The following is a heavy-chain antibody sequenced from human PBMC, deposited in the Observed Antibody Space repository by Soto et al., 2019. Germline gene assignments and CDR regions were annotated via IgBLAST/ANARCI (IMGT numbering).Heavy chain of an antibody. CDR2: IYYSGST. J-gene: IGHJ5*02. Sequence: LSLTCTVSGGSISSGGYYWSWIRQHPGKGLEWIGYIYYSGSTYYNPSLKSRVTISVDTSKNQFSLKLSSVTAADTAVYYCARWWSGSRQGFDPWGQGTLVTVS. CDR1: GGSISSGGYY. D-gene: IGHD3-3*01. V-gene: IGHV4-31*03. CDR3: ARWWSGSRQGFDP.